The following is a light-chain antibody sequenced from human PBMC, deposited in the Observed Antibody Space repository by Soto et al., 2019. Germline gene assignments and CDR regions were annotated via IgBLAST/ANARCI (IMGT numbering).Light chain of an antibody. CDR3: QQYYSSPRT. CDR2: WAS. J-gene: IGKJ2*01. CDR1: LSVLYSSNNKNY. V-gene: IGKV4-1*01. Sequence: DIVMTQSPDSLAVSLGERATINCKSSLSVLYSSNNKNYLAWYQHKPGQPPRLLIYWASTRESGVPDRFSGSGSGTHFTLTLSSLQAEDVAVYYCQQYYSSPRTFGQGTKLEIK.